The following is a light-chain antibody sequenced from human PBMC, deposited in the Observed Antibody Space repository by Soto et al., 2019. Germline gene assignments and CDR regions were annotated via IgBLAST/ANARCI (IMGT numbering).Light chain of an antibody. J-gene: IGLJ1*01. Sequence: QSVLTQPASVSGSPGQSITISCTGTSSDVCRYNYVSWYQQYPGRAPKLIIYQVTNRPSAVSDRFSGSKSGNVASLTISGLQAADEADYYCGSYASTYVRIFGTGAEATVL. CDR3: GSYASTYVRI. CDR1: SSDVCRYNY. CDR2: QVT. V-gene: IGLV2-14*01.